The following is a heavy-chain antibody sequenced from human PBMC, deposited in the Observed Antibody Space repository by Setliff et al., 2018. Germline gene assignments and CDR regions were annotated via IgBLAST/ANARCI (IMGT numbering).Heavy chain of an antibody. CDR3: AREGVDSRSSTDYRYYMDV. J-gene: IGHJ6*03. CDR2: TIPIFGTT. D-gene: IGHD3-22*01. V-gene: IGHV1-69*05. Sequence: SVKVSCKASGGTFSSYGISWVRQAPGQGLEWMGGTIPIFGTTNYAQKFQGRVTIITDESTTTAYMELSSLRSEDTAVYYCAREGVDSRSSTDYRYYMDVWGKGTTVTVSS. CDR1: GGTFSSYG.